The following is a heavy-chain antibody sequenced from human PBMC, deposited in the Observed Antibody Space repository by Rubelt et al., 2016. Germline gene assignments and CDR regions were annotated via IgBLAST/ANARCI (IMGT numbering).Heavy chain of an antibody. D-gene: IGHD6-19*01. J-gene: IGHJ6*02. CDR3: ARISGWYSGGMDG. CDR2: IYYSWST. V-gene: IGHV4-39*07. Sequence: QLQLQESGPGLVKPSETLSLTCTVSGGSISSSSYYWGWIRQPPGKGLEWIGSIYYSWSTYYNPAHRRRVTISGDTAKNQFSLKRSSVTAADTAVYYCARISGWYSGGMDGWGQGTTVTVSS. CDR1: GGSISSSSYY.